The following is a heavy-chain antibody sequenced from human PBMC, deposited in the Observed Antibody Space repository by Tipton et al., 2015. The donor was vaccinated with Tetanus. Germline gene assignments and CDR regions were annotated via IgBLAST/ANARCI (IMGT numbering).Heavy chain of an antibody. CDR1: VFTFDDYG. CDR3: ARVSYYYYGMDV. CDR2: INWNGGST. J-gene: IGHJ6*02. V-gene: IGHV3-20*01. Sequence: GSLRLSCAASVFTFDDYGMSWVRQAPGKGLEWVSGINWNGGSTGYADSVKGRFTISRDNAKNSLYLQMNSLRAEDTALYHCARVSYYYYGMDVWGQGTTVTVSS.